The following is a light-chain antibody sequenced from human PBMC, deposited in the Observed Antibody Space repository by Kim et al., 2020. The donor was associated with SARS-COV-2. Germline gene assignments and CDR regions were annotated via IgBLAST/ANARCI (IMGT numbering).Light chain of an antibody. J-gene: IGLJ2*01. CDR1: GGSIDDNS. CDR3: QSYNRSNVV. Sequence: GKTVTSSCTRSGGSIDDNSVQWYQQRPGGVPTTVIYEDDQRPSGVSDRFSGSIDNSSNSASLTISGLKTEDEADYYCQSYNRSNVVFCGGTQLTVL. V-gene: IGLV6-57*03. CDR2: EDD.